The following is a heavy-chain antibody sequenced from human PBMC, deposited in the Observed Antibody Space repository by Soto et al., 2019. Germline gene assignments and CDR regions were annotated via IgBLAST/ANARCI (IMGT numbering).Heavy chain of an antibody. CDR3: ASSRQTASGVAH. CDR1: GFSLSTSGVG. D-gene: IGHD1-26*01. Sequence: QITLKESGPTLVKPTQTLTLTCTFSGFSLSTSGVGVGWIRQPPGKALEWLALIYWDDDKRYSTSLKSRLTTPNDPSKTQVALTMTHKDPVYTATHNCASSRQTASGVAHWGQGTLVTVSS. J-gene: IGHJ5*02. V-gene: IGHV2-5*02. CDR2: IYWDDDK.